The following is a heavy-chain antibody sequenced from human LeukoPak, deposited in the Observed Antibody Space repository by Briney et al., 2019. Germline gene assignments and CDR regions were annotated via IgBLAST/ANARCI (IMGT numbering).Heavy chain of an antibody. D-gene: IGHD6-19*01. CDR1: GFIFSTYW. Sequence: GGSLRLSCAASGFIFSTYWMSWVRQAPGKGLEWVANIKQDGSETYYVDPVKGRFTIPRDNAKNSLYLQMNSLRAEDTAVYYCVREGTTVALFDYWGQGSLVTVSS. CDR3: VREGTTVALFDY. CDR2: IKQDGSET. J-gene: IGHJ4*02. V-gene: IGHV3-7*01.